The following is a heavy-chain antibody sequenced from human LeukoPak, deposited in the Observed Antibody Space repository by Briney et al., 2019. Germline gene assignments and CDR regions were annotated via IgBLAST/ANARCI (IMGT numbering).Heavy chain of an antibody. CDR1: GGTFSSYA. J-gene: IGHJ5*02. CDR2: IIPIFGTA. CDR3: ARALLRYCSSTSCYWFDP. Sequence: ASVKVSCKASGGTFSSYAISWVRQAPGQGLEWMGGIIPIFGTANYAQKFQGRVTITADESTSTAYMELSSLRSEDTAVYYCARALLRYCSSTSCYWFDPWGQGTLVTVSS. D-gene: IGHD2-2*01. V-gene: IGHV1-69*13.